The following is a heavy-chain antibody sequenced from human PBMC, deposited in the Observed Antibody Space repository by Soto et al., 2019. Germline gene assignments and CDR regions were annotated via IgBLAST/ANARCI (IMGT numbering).Heavy chain of an antibody. J-gene: IGHJ3*02. CDR3: AVTRRDGAFDI. CDR2: IIPIFGTA. CDR1: GGTFSSYA. Sequence: ASVKVSCKASGGTFSSYAISWVRQAPGQGLEWMGGIIPIFGTANYAQKFQGRVTITADESTSTAYMELSSLRSEDTAVYYCAVTRRDGAFDIWGQGTMVTVSS. V-gene: IGHV1-69*13.